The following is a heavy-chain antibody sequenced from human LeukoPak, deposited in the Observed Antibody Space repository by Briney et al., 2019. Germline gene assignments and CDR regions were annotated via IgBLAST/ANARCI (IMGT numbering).Heavy chain of an antibody. Sequence: ASVKVSCKASGYTFTSYDINWVRQATGQGLEWMGWMNPNSGNTGYAQKFQARVTMTRNPSISTAYMALRSLRSEDTPAYYCARGLYYYGSGSYYIRDYWGQGTLVTVSS. CDR1: GYTFTSYD. D-gene: IGHD3-10*01. CDR2: MNPNSGNT. V-gene: IGHV1-8*01. J-gene: IGHJ4*02. CDR3: ARGLYYYGSGSYYIRDY.